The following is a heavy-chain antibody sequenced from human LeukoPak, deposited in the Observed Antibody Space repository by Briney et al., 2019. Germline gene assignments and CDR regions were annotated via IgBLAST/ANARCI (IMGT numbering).Heavy chain of an antibody. D-gene: IGHD3-22*01. CDR1: GGSISSGDYY. CDR2: IYYSGST. V-gene: IGHV4-61*08. CDR3: ARSTWLLDK. Sequence: PSETLSLTCTVSGGSISSGDYYWSWLRQPPGKGLEWIGYIYYSGSTNYNPSLKSRVTISLDTSKNQFSLKLSSVTAADTAVYYCARSTWLLDKWGQGTLVTVSS. J-gene: IGHJ4*02.